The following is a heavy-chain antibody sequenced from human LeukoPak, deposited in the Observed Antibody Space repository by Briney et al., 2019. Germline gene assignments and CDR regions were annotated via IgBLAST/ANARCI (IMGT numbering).Heavy chain of an antibody. CDR3: ARASFYYALGEWFDP. J-gene: IGHJ5*02. CDR2: IYYSGTT. D-gene: IGHD3-16*01. CDR1: GGSISSGGYY. V-gene: IGHV4-39*07. Sequence: NPSETLSLTCTVSGGSISSGGYYWAWIRQPPGKGLEWIGSIYYSGTTYYNPSLKSRVTTSVDTSKNQFSLKLSSVTAADTAMYYCARASFYYALGEWFDPWGQGTLVTVSS.